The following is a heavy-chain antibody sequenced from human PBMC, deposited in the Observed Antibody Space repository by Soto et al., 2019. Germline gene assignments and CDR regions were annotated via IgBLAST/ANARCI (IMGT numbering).Heavy chain of an antibody. J-gene: IGHJ6*02. Sequence: QVQLVQSGAEVKKPGSSVKVSCKASGGTFSSYAISCVRQAPGHGLEWMGGIIPIFGTANYAQKFQGRVTITADESTSTAYMELSSLRSEDTAVYYCARTDGCSGGSCYRYYYYGMDVWGQGTTVTVSS. D-gene: IGHD2-15*01. CDR3: ARTDGCSGGSCYRYYYYGMDV. CDR1: GGTFSSYA. CDR2: IIPIFGTA. V-gene: IGHV1-69*01.